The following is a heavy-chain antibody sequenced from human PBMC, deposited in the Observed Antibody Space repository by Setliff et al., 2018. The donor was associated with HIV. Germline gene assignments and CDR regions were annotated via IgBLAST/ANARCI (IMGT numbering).Heavy chain of an antibody. J-gene: IGHJ3*02. D-gene: IGHD2-15*01. CDR3: ARDPVLYCSGGSCLGGIDAFDI. CDR2: IIPIFGTA. Sequence: ASVKVSCKASGGTFSSYAISWVRQAPGQGLEWMGGIIPIFGTANYAQKFQGRVTITTDESTSTAYMELSSLRSEDTAVCYCARDPVLYCSGGSCLGGIDAFDIWGQGTMVTVSS. V-gene: IGHV1-69*05. CDR1: GGTFSSYA.